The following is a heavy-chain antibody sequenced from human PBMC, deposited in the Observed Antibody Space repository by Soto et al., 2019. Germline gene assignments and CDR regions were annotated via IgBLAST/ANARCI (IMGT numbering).Heavy chain of an antibody. J-gene: IGHJ5*02. CDR1: GYTFTGYY. V-gene: IGHV1-2*04. D-gene: IGHD6-6*01. CDR2: INPNSGGT. CDR3: ARDRNPAAPLERGWNWFDP. Sequence: ASVKVSCKASGYTFTGYYMHWVRQAPGQGLEWMGWINPNSGGTNYAQKFQGWVTMTRDTSISTAYMELSRLRSDDTAVYYCARDRNPAAPLERGWNWFDPWGQGTLVTVSS.